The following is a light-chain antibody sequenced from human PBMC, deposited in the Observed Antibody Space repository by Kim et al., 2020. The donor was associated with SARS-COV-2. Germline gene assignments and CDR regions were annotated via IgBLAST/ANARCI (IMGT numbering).Light chain of an antibody. Sequence: SPGERAPLSCRASQSVSSNLAWYQQKPGQAPRLLIYGASTRATGIPARFSGSGSGTEFTLTISSLQSEDFAVYYCQQYNNWPPTCTFGQGTKLEI. J-gene: IGKJ2*02. V-gene: IGKV3-15*01. CDR3: QQYNNWPPTCT. CDR2: GAS. CDR1: QSVSSN.